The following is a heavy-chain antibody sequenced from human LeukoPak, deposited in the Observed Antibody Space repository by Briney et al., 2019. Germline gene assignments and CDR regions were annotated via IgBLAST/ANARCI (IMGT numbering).Heavy chain of an antibody. D-gene: IGHD2-2*01. V-gene: IGHV4-30-4*08. J-gene: IGHJ4*02. CDR3: ARALGGFCSTTSCYERFYFDY. CDR1: GGSISGGDYY. CDR2: IYYSGST. Sequence: KSSETLSLTCTVSGGSISGGDYYWSWIRQPPGKGLEWIGYIYYSGSTYYNPSLKSRVTISIDTSKNQFSLNLNSVTAADTAVYYCARALGGFCSTTSCYERFYFDYWGQGTLVTVSS.